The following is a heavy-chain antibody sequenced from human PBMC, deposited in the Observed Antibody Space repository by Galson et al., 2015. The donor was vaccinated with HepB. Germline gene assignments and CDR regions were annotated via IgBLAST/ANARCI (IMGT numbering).Heavy chain of an antibody. J-gene: IGHJ4*02. Sequence: SLRLSCAASGFTFSDYAMHWVRQAPDKGLEWVAVISYHGTNTHYADSVRGRVTISRDNSENTLYLQMNSLRPEDTAVYYCARDPDRDSSGYYLNFWGQGSLVTVSS. CDR1: GFTFSDYA. V-gene: IGHV3-30*04. CDR2: ISYHGTNT. CDR3: ARDPDRDSSGYYLNF. D-gene: IGHD3-22*01.